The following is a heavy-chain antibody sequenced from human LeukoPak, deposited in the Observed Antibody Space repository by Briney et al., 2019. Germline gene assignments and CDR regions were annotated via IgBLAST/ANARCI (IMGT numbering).Heavy chain of an antibody. CDR1: GGSFSAYY. D-gene: IGHD3-16*02. J-gene: IGHJ2*01. CDR3: ARGTHPPNRLDWYFDL. Sequence: SQTLSLTCAVYGGSFSAYYWSWIRQPPGKGLEWIGEFNHTAPTNSNPSLKSRVTMAVYTSTRPCSLRPRSVTAAHTAVYYCARGTHPPNRLDWYFDLWGRGTLVTVSS. CDR2: FNHTAPT. V-gene: IGHV4-34*01.